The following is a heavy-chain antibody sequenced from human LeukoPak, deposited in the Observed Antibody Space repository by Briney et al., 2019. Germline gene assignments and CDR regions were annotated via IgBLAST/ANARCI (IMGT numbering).Heavy chain of an antibody. CDR1: GFTFSSYA. CDR2: ISGSGGST. D-gene: IGHD3-16*01. J-gene: IGHJ4*02. CDR3: AKYQLYYDYVWAEYYFDY. V-gene: IGHV3-23*01. Sequence: GGSLRLSCAASGFTFSSYAMSWVRQAPGKGLEWVSAISGSGGSTYYADSVKGRFTISRDNSKNTLYLQMNSLRAEDTAVYYCAKYQLYYDYVWAEYYFDYWGQGTLITVSS.